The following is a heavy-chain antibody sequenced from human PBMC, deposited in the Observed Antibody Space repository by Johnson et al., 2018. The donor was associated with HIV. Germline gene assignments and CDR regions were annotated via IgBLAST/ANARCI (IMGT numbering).Heavy chain of an antibody. Sequence: VHLVESGGGVVQPGRSLRLSCATSGFTFSSYAMHWVRQAPGKGLAWEAVISYDGSNKYYADSVKGRFTISRENAKSSLYLQMHSLTVGDTAVYYCARQGLTVDALDIWGQGTMVIVSS. CDR1: GFTFSSYA. CDR2: ISYDGSNK. D-gene: IGHD3/OR15-3a*01. V-gene: IGHV3-30*14. J-gene: IGHJ3*02. CDR3: ARQGLTVDALDI.